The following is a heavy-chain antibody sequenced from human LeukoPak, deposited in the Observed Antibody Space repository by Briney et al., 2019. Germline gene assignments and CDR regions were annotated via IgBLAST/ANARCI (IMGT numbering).Heavy chain of an antibody. Sequence: GGSLRLSCAASGFTFSSYWMSWVRQAPGKGLEWVANIKQDGSEKYYVDSVKGRFTISRDNAKNSLYLQMNSLRAEDTAVYYCARDSSSWHTNFDYWGQGTLVTVSS. CDR2: IKQDGSEK. CDR3: ARDSSSWHTNFDY. J-gene: IGHJ4*02. CDR1: GFTFSSYW. D-gene: IGHD6-13*01. V-gene: IGHV3-7*01.